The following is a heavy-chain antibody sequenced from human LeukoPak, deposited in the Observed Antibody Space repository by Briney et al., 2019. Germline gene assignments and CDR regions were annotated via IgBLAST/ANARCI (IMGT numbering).Heavy chain of an antibody. V-gene: IGHV4-34*01. D-gene: IGHD3-9*01. CDR3: ATNHYDILTGYSFAFDI. J-gene: IGHJ3*02. CDR1: GGSFSGYY. Sequence: PSETLSLTCAVYGGSFSGYYWSWIRQPPGKGLEWIGEINHSGSTNYHPSLKSRVTISVDTSKNQFSLKLSSVTAADTAVYYCATNHYDILTGYSFAFDIWRQGTMVTVSS. CDR2: INHSGST.